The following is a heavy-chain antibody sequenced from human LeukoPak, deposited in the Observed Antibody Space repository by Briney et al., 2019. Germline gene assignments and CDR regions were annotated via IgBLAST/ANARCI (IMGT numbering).Heavy chain of an antibody. CDR3: ARIEAVTRGYNHAYYFDY. CDR1: GGSISSSPYY. D-gene: IGHD5-18*01. CDR2: IYHNGNT. V-gene: IGHV4-39*07. J-gene: IGHJ4*02. Sequence: SETLSLTCTVSGGSISSSPYYWGWIRQPPGKGLEWIGNIYHNGNTYYNPSLKSRVTISVDTSKKQFSLKLRTATAADTAVYYCARIEAVTRGYNHAYYFDYWGQGTLVTVSS.